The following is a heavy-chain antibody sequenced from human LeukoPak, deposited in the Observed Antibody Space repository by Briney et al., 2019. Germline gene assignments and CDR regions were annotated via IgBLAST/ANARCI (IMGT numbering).Heavy chain of an antibody. D-gene: IGHD5-24*01. CDR3: ARDLSMATTPWGFDY. J-gene: IGHJ4*02. CDR2: ISYDGSNK. CDR1: GFTFSSYA. V-gene: IGHV3-30-3*01. Sequence: GGSLRLFCAASGFTFSSYAMHWVRQAPGKELEWVAVISYDGSNKYYADSVKGRFTISRDNSKNTLYLQMNSLRAEDTAVYYCARDLSMATTPWGFDYWGQGTLVTVSS.